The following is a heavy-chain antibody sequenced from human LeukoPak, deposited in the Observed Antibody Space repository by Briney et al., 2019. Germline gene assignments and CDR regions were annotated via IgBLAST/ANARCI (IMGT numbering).Heavy chain of an antibody. J-gene: IGHJ6*03. CDR1: GFTFSSYN. V-gene: IGHV3-48*04. CDR3: ARDPQGPGSYYYYMDV. CDR2: ISSSTSTI. Sequence: GGSLRLSCAASGFTFSSYNMNWVRQAPGKGLEWASYISSSTSTIFYADSVKGRFTISRDNAKNSLYLQMNSLRAEDTAVYYCARDPQGPGSYYYYMDVWGKGTTVTVSS.